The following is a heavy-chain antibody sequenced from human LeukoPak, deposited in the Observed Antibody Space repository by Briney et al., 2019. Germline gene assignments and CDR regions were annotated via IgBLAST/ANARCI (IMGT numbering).Heavy chain of an antibody. Sequence: ASVKVSCKASGYTFTRYYMHWVRQAPGQGLEWMGWINPNSGGTNYAQKFQDRVTMTRDTSISTAYMDLSRLRSDDTAVYYCARISGYYYYFDYWGQGTLVTVSS. V-gene: IGHV1-2*02. J-gene: IGHJ4*02. CDR2: INPNSGGT. D-gene: IGHD1-26*01. CDR1: GYTFTRYY. CDR3: ARISGYYYYFDY.